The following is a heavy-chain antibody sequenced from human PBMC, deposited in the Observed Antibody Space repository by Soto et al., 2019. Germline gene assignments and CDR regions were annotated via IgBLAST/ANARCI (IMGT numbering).Heavy chain of an antibody. CDR2: IIPIFGTA. V-gene: IGHV1-69*13. J-gene: IGHJ6*02. Sequence: SVKVSCKASGGTFSSYAISWVRQAPGQGLEWMGGIIPIFGTANYAQKFQGRVTITADESTSTAYMELSSLRSEDTAVYYCARVLGYCSSTSCYYYYGMDVWGQGTTVTVSS. D-gene: IGHD2-2*01. CDR3: ARVLGYCSSTSCYYYYGMDV. CDR1: GGTFSSYA.